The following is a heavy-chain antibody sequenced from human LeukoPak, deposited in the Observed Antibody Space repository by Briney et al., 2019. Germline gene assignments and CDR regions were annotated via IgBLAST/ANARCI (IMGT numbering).Heavy chain of an antibody. D-gene: IGHD2-21*01. Sequence: GGALRLSCAASGFTSSRDSMNSGCEGPGRGVGSGSSISSSSSYIYYAASVEGRFTIYRDNAKHSLYLQINSLRAAATAVYSCAGEHTAGAWFYLYGQGHLTTVSS. CDR3: AGEHTAGAWFYL. CDR2: ISSSSSYI. V-gene: IGHV3-21*01. CDR1: GFTSSRDS. J-gene: IGHJ5*02.